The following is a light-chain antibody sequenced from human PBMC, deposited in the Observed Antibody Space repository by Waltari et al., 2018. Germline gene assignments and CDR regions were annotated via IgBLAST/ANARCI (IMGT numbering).Light chain of an antibody. CDR3: CSYAGSSTYV. V-gene: IGLV2-23*01. CDR1: SSDVGNYKL. Sequence: QSALTQPASVSGSPGQSITISCTGNSSDVGNYKLVSWYQQHQGKAPKLMISAGSKRPSGVSNRFSGSKSGNTASLTISGLQAEDEADYYCCSYAGSSTYVFGTGTKVTVL. CDR2: AGS. J-gene: IGLJ1*01.